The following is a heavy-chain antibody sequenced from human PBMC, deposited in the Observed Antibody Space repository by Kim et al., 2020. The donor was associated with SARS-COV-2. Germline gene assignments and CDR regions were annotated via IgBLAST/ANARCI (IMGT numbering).Heavy chain of an antibody. CDR2: ISWNSGSI. V-gene: IGHV3-9*01. J-gene: IGHJ4*01. D-gene: IGHD3-10*01. CDR1: GFTFDDYA. CDR3: AKGDYYGSARTNFDY. Sequence: GGSLRLSCTASGFTFDDYAMHWVRQAPGKGLEWVSGISWNSGSIGYADSVKGRFTISRDNARNSLYLQMNSLRAEDTALYYCAKGDYYGSARTNFDYWG.